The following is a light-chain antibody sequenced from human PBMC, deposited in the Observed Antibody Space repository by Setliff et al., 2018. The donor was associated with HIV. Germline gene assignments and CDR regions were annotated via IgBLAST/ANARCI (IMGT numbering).Light chain of an antibody. CDR2: STN. CDR3: VLYMGSGISR. Sequence: QTVVTQEPSFAVSPGGTVTLTCGLSSGSVSTSYYPSWYQQTPGQAPRTLIYSTNTRSSGVPDRFSGSILGNKAALTITGAQADDESDYYCVLYMGSGISRFGGGTK. CDR1: SGSVSTSYY. J-gene: IGLJ3*02. V-gene: IGLV8-61*01.